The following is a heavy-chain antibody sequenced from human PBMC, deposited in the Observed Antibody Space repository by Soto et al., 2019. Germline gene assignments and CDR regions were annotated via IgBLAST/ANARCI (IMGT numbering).Heavy chain of an antibody. D-gene: IGHD5-12*01. CDR3: ARVQSGYEFAD. J-gene: IGHJ1*01. CDR2: ISANNGNT. V-gene: IGHV1-18*01. Sequence: QVQLVQSGAEVKKPGASVKVSCKASGYTFTSYGINWVRQAPGQGLEWMGWISANNGNTHYAQKLQGRVTMTTDTSTSTAYMELWCLRSDDTAVYYCARVQSGYEFADLGQGTLVIVSS. CDR1: GYTFTSYG.